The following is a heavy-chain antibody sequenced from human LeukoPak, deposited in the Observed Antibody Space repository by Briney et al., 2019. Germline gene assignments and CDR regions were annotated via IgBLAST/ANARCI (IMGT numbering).Heavy chain of an antibody. D-gene: IGHD1-26*01. CDR1: EFTFSSYA. Sequence: GGSLRLSCAASEFTFSSYAMSWVRQAPGKGLEWVSGISGNGGGTYYAGSVKGRFTISRDDSKNTLYLQMNSLRAEDTAVYYCAISGGYWAWAHWGQGTLVTVSS. J-gene: IGHJ4*02. CDR2: ISGNGGGT. CDR3: AISGGYWAWAH. V-gene: IGHV3-23*01.